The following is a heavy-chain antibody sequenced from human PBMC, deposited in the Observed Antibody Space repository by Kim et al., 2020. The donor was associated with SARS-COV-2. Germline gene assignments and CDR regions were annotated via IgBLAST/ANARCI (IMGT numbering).Heavy chain of an antibody. Sequence: SETLSLTCTFSGGSVSSGSYYWSWIRQPPGKGLEWIGNIFFTGSTTYNPSLNSRVTMSVHTSKNQFSLRLTSVTAADTAVYYCAREPIIPAAPADHWGQGTLVRVSS. CDR3: AREPIIPAAPADH. CDR2: IFFTGST. CDR1: GGSVSSGSYY. V-gene: IGHV4-61*01. D-gene: IGHD2-2*01. J-gene: IGHJ4*02.